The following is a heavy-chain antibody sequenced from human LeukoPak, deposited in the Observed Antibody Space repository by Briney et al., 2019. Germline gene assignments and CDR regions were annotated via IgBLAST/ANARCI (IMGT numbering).Heavy chain of an antibody. D-gene: IGHD3-10*01. CDR2: ISAYNGNT. Sequence: GASVKVSCKASGYTFTSYGISWVRQAPGQGLEWMGWISAYNGNTNYAQKLQGRVTMTTDTSTSTAYTELRSLRSDDTAVYYCARDRVLLWFGGDYWGRGTLVTVSS. CDR3: ARDRVLLWFGGDY. CDR1: GYTFTSYG. J-gene: IGHJ4*02. V-gene: IGHV1-18*01.